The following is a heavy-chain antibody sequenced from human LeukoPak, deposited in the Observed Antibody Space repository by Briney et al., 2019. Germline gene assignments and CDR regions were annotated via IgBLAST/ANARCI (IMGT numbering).Heavy chain of an antibody. V-gene: IGHV3-23*01. CDR1: GFTFSSYA. CDR3: AKDGTRLWFRIKGKIDY. D-gene: IGHD3-10*01. J-gene: IGHJ4*02. CDR2: ISGSGGST. Sequence: PGGSLRLSCAASGFTFSSYAMSWVRQAPGKGLEWVSAISGSGGSTYYADSVKGRFTISRDNSKNTLYLQMNSLRAEDTAVYYCAKDGTRLWFRIKGKIDYWGQGTLVTVSS.